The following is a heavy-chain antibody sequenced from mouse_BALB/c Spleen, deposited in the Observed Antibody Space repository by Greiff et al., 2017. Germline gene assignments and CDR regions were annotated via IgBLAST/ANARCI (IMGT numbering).Heavy chain of an antibody. D-gene: IGHD2-1*01. V-gene: IGHV1S137*01. J-gene: IGHJ3*01. CDR1: GYTFTDYA. Sequence: QVQLQQSGAELVRPGVSVKISCKGSGYTFTDYAMHWVKQSHAKSLEWIGVISTYYGDASYNQKFKGKATMTVDKSSSTAYMELARLTSEDSAIYYCARYGYGNYPAWFAYWGQGTLVTVSA. CDR3: ARYGYGNYPAWFAY. CDR2: ISTYYGDA.